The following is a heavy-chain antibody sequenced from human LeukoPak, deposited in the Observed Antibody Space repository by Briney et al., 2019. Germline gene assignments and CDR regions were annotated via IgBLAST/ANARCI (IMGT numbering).Heavy chain of an antibody. CDR3: ARYPIGYPDAFDI. CDR1: GFTVSTNY. D-gene: IGHD3-22*01. J-gene: IGHJ3*02. CDR2: IYSGGST. V-gene: IGHV3-53*01. Sequence: GGSLRLSCAASGFTVSTNYMNWVRQAPGKGLEWVSVIYSGGSTYYADSVKGRFTISRDNSKNTLYLQMNSLRAEDTAVYYCARYPIGYPDAFDIWGQGTMVTVSS.